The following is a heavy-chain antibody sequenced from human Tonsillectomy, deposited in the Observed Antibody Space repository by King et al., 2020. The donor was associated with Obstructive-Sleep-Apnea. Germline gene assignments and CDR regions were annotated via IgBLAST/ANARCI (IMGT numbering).Heavy chain of an antibody. CDR1: GFSFSHYG. Sequence: QLVQSGGGVVQPGPSLRLSCAASGFSFSHYGMHWVRQAPGKGLEWVAVTWYDGSHAYYADSVKGRFTISRDNSKNMVYLQMNSLTVKDTAIYYRAKDGEMATIGFDYWGQGTLVTVSS. CDR3: AKDGEMATIGFDY. CDR2: TWYDGSHA. J-gene: IGHJ4*02. V-gene: IGHV3-33*06. D-gene: IGHD5-24*01.